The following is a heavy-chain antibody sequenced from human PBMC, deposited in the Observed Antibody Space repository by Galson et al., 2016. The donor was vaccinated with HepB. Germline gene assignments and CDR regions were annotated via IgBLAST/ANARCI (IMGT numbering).Heavy chain of an antibody. J-gene: IGHJ6*02. CDR2: INSDGSRT. Sequence: SLRLSCAASGFTFRSYAMSWVRQAPGKGLVWVSRINSDGSRTSYADSVKGRFTISRDNAKNTLYLQMNSLRAEDTAVYYCARERVDIVVGPAAMPGYYYYGLDVWGQGTTVTVSS. V-gene: IGHV3-74*01. CDR1: GFTFRSYA. D-gene: IGHD2-2*01. CDR3: ARERVDIVVGPAAMPGYYYYGLDV.